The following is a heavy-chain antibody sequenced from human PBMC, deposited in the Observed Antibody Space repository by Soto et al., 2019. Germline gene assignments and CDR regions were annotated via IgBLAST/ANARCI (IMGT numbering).Heavy chain of an antibody. V-gene: IGHV1-8*01. D-gene: IGHD5-12*01. CDR3: ARAPRNPWLRRNNWFDP. Sequence: ASVKVSCKASGYTFTSYDINWVRQATGQGLEWMGWMNPNSGNTGYAQKFQGRVTMTRNTSISTAYMELSSLRSEDTAVYYCARAPRNPWLRRNNWFDPWGQGTLVTVSS. CDR2: MNPNSGNT. J-gene: IGHJ5*02. CDR1: GYTFTSYD.